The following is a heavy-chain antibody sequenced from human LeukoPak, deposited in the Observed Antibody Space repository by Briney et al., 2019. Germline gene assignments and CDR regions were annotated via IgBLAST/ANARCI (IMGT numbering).Heavy chain of an antibody. V-gene: IGHV1-2*02. Sequence: ASVKVSCKASGYTFTGYYMHWVRQAPGQGLEWMGWINPNGGGTNYAQKFQGRVTMTRDTSISTAYMELSRLRSDDTAVYYCATPSGEYYYGSGSYYSPTSFDYWGQGTLVTVSS. D-gene: IGHD3-10*01. CDR2: INPNGGGT. J-gene: IGHJ4*02. CDR3: ATPSGEYYYGSGSYYSPTSFDY. CDR1: GYTFTGYY.